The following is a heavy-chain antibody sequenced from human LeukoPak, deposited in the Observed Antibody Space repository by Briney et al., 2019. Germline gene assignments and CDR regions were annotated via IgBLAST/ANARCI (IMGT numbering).Heavy chain of an antibody. CDR3: AGEAHQIIRLGELSLDY. J-gene: IGHJ4*02. V-gene: IGHV4-4*07. CDR2: IYAGGNT. Sequence: SETLSLTCTVSGESTRSYYWSWVRQPAGKGLEWIGRIYAGGNTNYNPSLKSRVTMSIDTSKNQFSLKLTSVTAADTAVYYCAGEAHQIIRLGELSLDYWGQGTLVTVSS. D-gene: IGHD3-16*02. CDR1: GESTRSYY.